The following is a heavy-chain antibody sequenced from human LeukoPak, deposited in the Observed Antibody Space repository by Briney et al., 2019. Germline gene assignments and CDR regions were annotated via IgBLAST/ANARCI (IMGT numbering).Heavy chain of an antibody. Sequence: GGSLRLSCAASGFTFSSYAMHWVRQAPGKGLEWVAVISYDGSNKYYADSVKGRFTISRDNSKNTLYLQMNSLRAENTAVYYCAKAGVLSISGSYPPDYWGQGTLVTVSS. CDR2: ISYDGSNK. CDR1: GFTFSSYA. CDR3: AKAGVLSISGSYPPDY. D-gene: IGHD1-26*01. V-gene: IGHV3-30-3*01. J-gene: IGHJ4*02.